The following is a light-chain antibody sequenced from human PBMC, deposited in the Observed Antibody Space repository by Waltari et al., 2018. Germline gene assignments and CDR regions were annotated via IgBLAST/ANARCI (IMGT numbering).Light chain of an antibody. J-gene: IGKJ1*01. Sequence: EIVLTQSPATLSLSPGERATLSCRASQSVSSYFAWYQQKPGQAPRLLIYDASNRATGIPARFSGSGSGTDFTLIISSLEPEDSAIYYCQQRSKRPSFGQGTKVEIK. V-gene: IGKV3-11*01. CDR1: QSVSSY. CDR3: QQRSKRPS. CDR2: DAS.